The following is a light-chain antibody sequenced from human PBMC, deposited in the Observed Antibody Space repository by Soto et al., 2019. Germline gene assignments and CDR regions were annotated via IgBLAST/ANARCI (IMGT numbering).Light chain of an antibody. CDR1: SRDVGSYNL. CDR2: EGS. V-gene: IGLV2-23*01. J-gene: IGLJ2*01. CDR3: CSYAGSSTLV. Sequence: QSALTQPASVSGSPGQLITISCTGTSRDVGSYNLVSWYQQHPGKAPKLMIYEGSKRPSGVSNRFSGSKSGNTASLTISGLQAEDEADYYCCSYAGSSTLVFGGGTKVTVL.